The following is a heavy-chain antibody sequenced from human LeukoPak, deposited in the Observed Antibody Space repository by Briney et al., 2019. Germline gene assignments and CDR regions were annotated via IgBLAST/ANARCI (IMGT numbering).Heavy chain of an antibody. CDR2: ITPISDPP. Sequence: SVKVSCKASGDILSKYGISWVRQAPGQGLEWMGGITPISDPPSYAQKFQGRLTITTDESTNTFYMELSSLDDTAVYYCARDGVAAAALDYWGQGTLVTVSS. J-gene: IGHJ4*02. CDR3: ARDGVAAAALDY. CDR1: GDILSKYG. V-gene: IGHV1-69*05. D-gene: IGHD6-13*01.